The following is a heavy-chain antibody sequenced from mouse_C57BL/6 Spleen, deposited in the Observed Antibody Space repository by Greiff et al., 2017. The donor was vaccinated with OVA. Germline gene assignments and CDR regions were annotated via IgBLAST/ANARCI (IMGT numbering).Heavy chain of an antibody. CDR3: ARRELGYYYAMDY. V-gene: IGHV1-26*01. D-gene: IGHD4-1*01. CDR1: GYTFTDYY. J-gene: IGHJ4*01. CDR2: INPNNGGT. Sequence: VQLQQSGPELVKPGASVKISCKASGYTFTDYYMNWVKQSHGKSLEWIGDINPNNGGTSYNQKFKGKATLTVDKSSSTAYMELRSLTSEDSAVYYCARRELGYYYAMDYWGQGTSVTVSS.